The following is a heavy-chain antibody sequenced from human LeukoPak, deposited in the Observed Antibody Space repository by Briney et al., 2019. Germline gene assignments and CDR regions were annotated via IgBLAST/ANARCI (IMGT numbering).Heavy chain of an antibody. Sequence: GGSLRLFCVGSGFTFSSYSMNWVRQAPGKGLEWVSSMGSSGTKGYYADSVKGRFIISRDNAKNSLFLQMNSLRAEDSALYYCVRELGAPAAGAFDLWGQGTLVTVSS. V-gene: IGHV3-21*06. CDR1: GFTFSSYS. CDR2: MGSSGTKG. D-gene: IGHD1-26*01. J-gene: IGHJ3*01. CDR3: VRELGAPAAGAFDL.